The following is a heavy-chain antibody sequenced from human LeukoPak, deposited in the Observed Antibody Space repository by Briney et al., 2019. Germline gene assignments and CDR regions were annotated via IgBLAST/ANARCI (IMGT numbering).Heavy chain of an antibody. D-gene: IGHD2-2*01. V-gene: IGHV4-34*01. CDR3: ARGGRYCSSTSCYRGWFDP. CDR2: INHSGST. Sequence: PSETLSLTCAVYGGSFSGYYWSWIRQPPGKGLEWIREINHSGSTNYNPSLKSRVTISVDTSKNQFSLKLSSVTAADTAVYYCARGGRYCSSTSCYRGWFDPWGQGTLVTVSS. CDR1: GGSFSGYY. J-gene: IGHJ5*02.